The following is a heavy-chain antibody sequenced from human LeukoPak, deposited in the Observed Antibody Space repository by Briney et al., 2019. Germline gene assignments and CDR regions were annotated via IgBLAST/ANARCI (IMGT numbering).Heavy chain of an antibody. Sequence: GGSLRLSCAASGFSFGSYVMSCVRQAPGKGLECVSGITGSGSITYYADSVKGRFTISRDNSKDTVYLHMNSLRAEDTALYYCAKEFRYGYAFDVWGQGTMVSVSS. CDR3: AKEFRYGYAFDV. J-gene: IGHJ3*01. D-gene: IGHD5-18*01. CDR2: ITGSGSIT. CDR1: GFSFGSYV. V-gene: IGHV3-23*01.